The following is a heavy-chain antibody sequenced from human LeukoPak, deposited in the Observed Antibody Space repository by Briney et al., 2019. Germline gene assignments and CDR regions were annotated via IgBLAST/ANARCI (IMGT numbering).Heavy chain of an antibody. D-gene: IGHD4-17*01. CDR1: GFTFSSYE. CDR3: AKVGIDYGDLYYFDY. J-gene: IGHJ4*02. V-gene: IGHV3-48*03. CDR2: ISSSGSTI. Sequence: PGGSLRLSCAASGFTFSSYEMSWVRQAPGKGLEWVSYISSSGSTIYYADSVKGRFTISRDNSKKTLYLQMNSLRPEDTAVYYCAKVGIDYGDLYYFDYWGQGTLVTVSS.